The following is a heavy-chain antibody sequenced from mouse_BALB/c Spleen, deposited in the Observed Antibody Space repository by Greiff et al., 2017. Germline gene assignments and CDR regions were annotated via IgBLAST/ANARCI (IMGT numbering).Heavy chain of an antibody. Sequence: EVKLMESGGDLVKPGGSLKLSCAASGFTFSSYGMSWVRQTPDKRLEWVATISSGGSYTYYPASVKGRFTISRDNAKNTLYLQMSSLKSEDTAMYYCARQGDYDGSYAMDYWGQGTSVTVSS. J-gene: IGHJ4*01. CDR2: ISSGGSYT. CDR1: GFTFSSYG. D-gene: IGHD2-4*01. V-gene: IGHV5-6*01. CDR3: ARQGDYDGSYAMDY.